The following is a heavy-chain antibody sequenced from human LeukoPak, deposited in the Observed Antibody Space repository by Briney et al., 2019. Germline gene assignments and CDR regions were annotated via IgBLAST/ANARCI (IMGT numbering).Heavy chain of an antibody. CDR1: GGSISSFY. D-gene: IGHD4-17*01. V-gene: IGHV4-4*07. CDR2: IHTSGST. Sequence: SETLSLTCTVSGGSISSFYWSCIRQSAGKGLEWIGRIHTSGSTNYNPSLQSRLTMSLDTSKNQSSLKLTSVTAADTAVYYCARDHRSGMTTVSTGFDYWGQGTLVTVSS. CDR3: ARDHRSGMTTVSTGFDY. J-gene: IGHJ4*02.